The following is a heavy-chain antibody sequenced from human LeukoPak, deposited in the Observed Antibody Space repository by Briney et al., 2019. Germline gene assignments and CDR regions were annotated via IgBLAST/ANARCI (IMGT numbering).Heavy chain of an antibody. V-gene: IGHV4-31*03. Sequence: SETLSLTCTVSGGSISSGGYYWSWIRQHPGKGLEWIGYIYYSGSTYYNPSLKSRVTISVDTSKNQFSLKLSSVTAADTAVYYCARGEAGYSYGYYYYYYMDVWGKGTTVTVSS. CDR3: ARGEAGYSYGYYYYYYMDV. D-gene: IGHD5-18*01. CDR2: IYYSGST. CDR1: GGSISSGGYY. J-gene: IGHJ6*03.